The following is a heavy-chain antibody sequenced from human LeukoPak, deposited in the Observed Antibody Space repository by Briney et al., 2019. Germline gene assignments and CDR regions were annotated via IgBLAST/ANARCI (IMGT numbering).Heavy chain of an antibody. CDR3: AKDAQRGFDYSNSLEF. D-gene: IGHD4-11*01. Sequence: SETLSLTCTVSGGSISSYYWSWIRQPPGKGLEWIGEINHSGSTNYNPSLKSRVTISVDTSKNQFSLKLSSVTAADTAVYYCAKDAQRGFDYSNSLEFWGQGSLVTVSS. V-gene: IGHV4-34*01. CDR2: INHSGST. CDR1: GGSISSYY. J-gene: IGHJ4*02.